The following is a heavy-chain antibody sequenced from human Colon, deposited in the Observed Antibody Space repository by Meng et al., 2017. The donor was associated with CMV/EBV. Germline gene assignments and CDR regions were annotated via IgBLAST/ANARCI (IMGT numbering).Heavy chain of an antibody. CDR1: EYTFTGYY. V-gene: IGHV1-2*02. CDR2: INPNSGGT. CDR3: ARSGNHLGYCSSTSCNYYYYGMDV. Sequence: ASVKVSCKASEYTFTGYYMHWVRQAPGQGLEWRGWINPNSGGTNYAQKFQGRVTMTRDTSISTAYMELSRLRSDDTAVYYCARSGNHLGYCSSTSCNYYYYGMDVWGQGTTVTVSS. D-gene: IGHD2-2*01. J-gene: IGHJ6*02.